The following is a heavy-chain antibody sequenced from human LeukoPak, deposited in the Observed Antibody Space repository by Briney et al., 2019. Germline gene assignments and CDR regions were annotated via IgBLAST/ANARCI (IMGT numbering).Heavy chain of an antibody. J-gene: IGHJ4*02. V-gene: IGHV4-59*08. CDR3: ARYSYGGYHFDY. CDR2: IYYSGST. D-gene: IGHD2-15*01. CDR1: GGSISNYY. Sequence: SETLSLTCTVSGGSISNYYWSWIRQPPEKGLEWIGYIYYSGSTNYNPSLKSRVTISVDTSKNQFSLKLSSVTAADTAVYYCARYSYGGYHFDYWGRGTLVTVSS.